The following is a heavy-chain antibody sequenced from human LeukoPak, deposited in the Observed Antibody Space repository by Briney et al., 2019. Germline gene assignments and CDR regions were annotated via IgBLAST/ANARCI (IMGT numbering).Heavy chain of an antibody. CDR3: VKDPYSSSSGGPYAMDV. CDR1: GFIFSRYW. D-gene: IGHD6-6*01. Sequence: GGSLRLSCAASGFIFSRYWMHWVRQAPGKGLVWVSRLSPDGSSSIYADSVKGRFTVSRDNSKNTLYLQMDSLRAEDTAVYYCVKDPYSSSSGGPYAMDVWGQGTTVTVSS. CDR2: LSPDGSSS. V-gene: IGHV3-74*01. J-gene: IGHJ6*02.